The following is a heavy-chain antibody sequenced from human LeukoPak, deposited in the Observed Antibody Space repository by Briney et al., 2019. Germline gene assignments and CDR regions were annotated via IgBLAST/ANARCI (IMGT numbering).Heavy chain of an antibody. CDR3: ARRVWGSYRYTDFDY. Sequence: SETLSLTCAVYGGSFSGYYWSWLRQPPGKGVEGIGEINHSGTTNYNPSLKSRVTLSVDTSKNQFSLKLSSVNAADTAVFYCARRVWGSYRYTDFDYWGQGTLVTVSS. V-gene: IGHV4-34*01. D-gene: IGHD3-16*02. J-gene: IGHJ4*02. CDR2: INHSGTT. CDR1: GGSFSGYY.